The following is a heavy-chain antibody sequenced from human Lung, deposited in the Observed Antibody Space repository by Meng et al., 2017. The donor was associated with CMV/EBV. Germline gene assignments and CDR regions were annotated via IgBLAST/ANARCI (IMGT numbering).Heavy chain of an antibody. CDR1: GDSVSSNSAA. Sequence: LXCAISGDSVSSNSAAWNWIRQSPSRGLEWLGRTYYRSKWYDDYAMAVQSRITINPDKTKNQFSLQLNSVTPEDTAVYYCAMDYYDSGAYYSTEEYYHSLDDWRQGXVVTVSS. J-gene: IGHJ4*02. D-gene: IGHD3-22*01. CDR2: TYYRSKWYD. CDR3: AMDYYDSGAYYSTEEYYHSLDD. V-gene: IGHV6-1*01.